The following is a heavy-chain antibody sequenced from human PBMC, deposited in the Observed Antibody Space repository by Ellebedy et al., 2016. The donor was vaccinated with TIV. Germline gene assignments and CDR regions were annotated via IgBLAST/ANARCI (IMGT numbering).Heavy chain of an antibody. Sequence: GESLKISCAASGFTFPTYWMSWVRQAPGKGLEWVANMNQVGREKYYVDSVKRRFTISRDNAQNSLYLHMNNLRAEDTAVYYCARDPNSPGDTGYGDYWGQGVVVTVST. D-gene: IGHD5-12*01. V-gene: IGHV3-7*03. J-gene: IGHJ4*02. CDR3: ARDPNSPGDTGYGDY. CDR1: GFTFPTYW. CDR2: MNQVGREK.